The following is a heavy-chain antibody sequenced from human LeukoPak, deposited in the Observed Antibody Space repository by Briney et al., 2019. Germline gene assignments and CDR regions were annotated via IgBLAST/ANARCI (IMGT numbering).Heavy chain of an antibody. D-gene: IGHD1-1*01. V-gene: IGHV3-74*01. J-gene: IGHJ6*02. CDR2: INSDGSST. CDR3: ARETGKRGMDV. Sequence: GGSLRLSCAASGFTFSSYSMNWVRQAPGKGLGWVSRINSDGSSTSYADSVKGRFTISRDNAKNTLYLQMNSLRAEDTAVYYCARETGKRGMDVWGQGTTVTVSS. CDR1: GFTFSSYS.